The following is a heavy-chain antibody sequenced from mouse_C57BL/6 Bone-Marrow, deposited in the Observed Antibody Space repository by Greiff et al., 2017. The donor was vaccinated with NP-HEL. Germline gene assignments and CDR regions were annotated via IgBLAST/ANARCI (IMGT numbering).Heavy chain of an antibody. V-gene: IGHV1-85*01. D-gene: IGHD1-1*01. CDR1: GYPFTSYD. CDR3: ARYLLLRGYAMDY. CDR2: IYPRDGST. J-gene: IGHJ4*01. Sequence: QVQLQQSGPELVKPGASVKLSCKASGYPFTSYDITWVTPRPGQGLAWLGWIYPRDGSTKYNQKFKGKATLTVDTSSRPAYMELHSLTSEDSAVYVCARYLLLRGYAMDYWGQGTSVTVSS.